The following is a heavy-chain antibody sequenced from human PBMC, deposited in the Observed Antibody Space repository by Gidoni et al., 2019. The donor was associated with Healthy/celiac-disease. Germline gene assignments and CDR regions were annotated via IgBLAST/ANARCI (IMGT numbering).Heavy chain of an antibody. D-gene: IGHD2-2*01. V-gene: IGHV3-11*01. CDR1: GFTFSDYY. J-gene: IGHJ4*02. CDR3: VVVPAAKRILPRADY. CDR2: ISSSGSTI. Sequence: QVQLVESGGGLVKPGGSLRLSCAAAGFTFSDYYMSWIRQAPGKGLEWVSYISSSGSTIYYADSVKGRFTISRDNAKNSLYLQMNSLRAEDTAVYYCVVVPAAKRILPRADYWGQGTLVTVSS.